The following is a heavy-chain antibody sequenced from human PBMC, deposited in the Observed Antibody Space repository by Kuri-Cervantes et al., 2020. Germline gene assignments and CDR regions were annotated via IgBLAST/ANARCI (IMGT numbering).Heavy chain of an antibody. J-gene: IGHJ4*02. CDR2: ISSNGGST. D-gene: IGHD3-10*01. Sequence: GESLKISCAASGFTFSSYAMHWVRQAPGKGLEYVSAISSNGGSTYYADSVKGRFTISRDNAKNSLFLQMNSLRPEDTALYYCAKTPHYNSGKGKDYFDYWGQGTLVTVSS. CDR1: GFTFSSYA. V-gene: IGHV3-64*02. CDR3: AKTPHYNSGKGKDYFDY.